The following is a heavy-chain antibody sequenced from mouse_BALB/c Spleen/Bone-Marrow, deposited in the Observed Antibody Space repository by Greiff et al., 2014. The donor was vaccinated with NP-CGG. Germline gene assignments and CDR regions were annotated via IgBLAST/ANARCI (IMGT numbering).Heavy chain of an antibody. CDR2: IYPSDSYT. V-gene: IGHV1-69*02. Sequence: QVQLQQPGAELVRPGASVKLSCKASGYTFTSYWINWVKQRPGQGLEWIGNIYPSDSYTNYNQKFKDKATSTVDKSSSTAYMQLSSPTSEDSAVYYCTTGTRFAYWGRGTLVTVSA. CDR1: GYTFTSYW. CDR3: TTGTRFAY. J-gene: IGHJ3*01. D-gene: IGHD4-1*01.